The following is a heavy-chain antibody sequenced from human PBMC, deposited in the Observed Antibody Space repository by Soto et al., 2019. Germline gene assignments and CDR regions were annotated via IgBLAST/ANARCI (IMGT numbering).Heavy chain of an antibody. CDR3: AKDSVLLWFGSSGWYYFDY. Sequence: GSLRLSCAASGFTFDDYGMTWVRQAPGKGLEWVSAISGSGGSTYYADSVKGRFTISRDNSKNTLYLQMNSLRAEDTAVYYCAKDSVLLWFGSSGWYYFDYWGQGTLVTVSS. V-gene: IGHV3-23*01. CDR1: GFTFDDYG. D-gene: IGHD3-10*01. CDR2: ISGSGGST. J-gene: IGHJ4*02.